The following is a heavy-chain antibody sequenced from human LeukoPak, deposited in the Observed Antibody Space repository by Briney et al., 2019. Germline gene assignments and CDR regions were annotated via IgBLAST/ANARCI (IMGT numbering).Heavy chain of an antibody. Sequence: GASVKVSCKASGYTFTSYGISWVRQAPGRGLEWMGWISAYNGNTNYAQKLQGRVTMTTDTSTSTAYMELRSLRSDDTAVYYCASTIRTPGIVGATYSFDYWGQGTLVTVSS. CDR3: ASTIRTPGIVGATYSFDY. J-gene: IGHJ4*02. CDR2: ISAYNGNT. CDR1: GYTFTSYG. V-gene: IGHV1-18*01. D-gene: IGHD1-26*01.